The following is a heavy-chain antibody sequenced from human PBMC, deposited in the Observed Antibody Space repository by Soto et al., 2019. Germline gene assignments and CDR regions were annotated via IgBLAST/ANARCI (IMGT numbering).Heavy chain of an antibody. CDR3: ARAGYCSSTSCFYYFDY. CDR1: GFTFSSYA. D-gene: IGHD2-2*01. Sequence: QVQLVESGGGVVQPGRSLRLYCAASGFTFSSYAMHWVRQAPGKGLEWVAVISYDGSNKYYADSVKGRFTISRDNSKNTLYLQMNSLRAEDTAVYYCARAGYCSSTSCFYYFDYWGQGTLVTVSS. V-gene: IGHV3-30-3*01. J-gene: IGHJ4*02. CDR2: ISYDGSNK.